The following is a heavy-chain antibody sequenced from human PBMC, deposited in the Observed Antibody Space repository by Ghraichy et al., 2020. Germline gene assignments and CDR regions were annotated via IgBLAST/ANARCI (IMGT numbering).Heavy chain of an antibody. CDR1: GFTFSSYA. Sequence: GESLNISCAASGFTFSSYAMSWVRQAPGKGLEWVSAISGSGGSTYYADSVKGRFTISRDNSKNTLYLQMNSLRAEDTAVYYCAKDPFLLWFGELRIDYYYGMDVWGQGTTVTVSS. CDR3: AKDPFLLWFGELRIDYYYGMDV. D-gene: IGHD3-10*01. V-gene: IGHV3-23*01. J-gene: IGHJ6*02. CDR2: ISGSGGST.